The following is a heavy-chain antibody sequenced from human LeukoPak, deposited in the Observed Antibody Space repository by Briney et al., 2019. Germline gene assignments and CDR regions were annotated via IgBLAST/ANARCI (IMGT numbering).Heavy chain of an antibody. CDR1: GFTFSSYA. V-gene: IGHV3-30-3*01. CDR3: ARWGYCSSTSCPDV. CDR2: ISHDGSNK. D-gene: IGHD2-2*01. Sequence: PGGSLRLSCAASGFTFSSYAMHWVRQAPGKGLEWVAVISHDGSNKYYADSVKGRFTISRDNSKNTLYLQMNSLRAEDTAVYYCARWGYCSSTSCPDVWGQGTTVTVSS. J-gene: IGHJ6*02.